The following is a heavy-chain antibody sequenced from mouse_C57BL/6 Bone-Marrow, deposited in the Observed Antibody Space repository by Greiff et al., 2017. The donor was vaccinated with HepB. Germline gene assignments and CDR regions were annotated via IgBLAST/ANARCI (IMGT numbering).Heavy chain of an antibody. CDR1: GFTFSDYY. CDR2: ISNGGGST. J-gene: IGHJ3*01. D-gene: IGHD1-1*01. CDR3: ARGGTTVVATPGFAY. V-gene: IGHV5-12*01. Sequence: EVKLMESGGGLVQPGGSLKLSCAASGFTFSDYYMYWVRQTPEKRLEWVAYISNGGGSTYYPDTVKGRFTISRDNAKNTLYLQMSRLKSEDKAMYYCARGGTTVVATPGFAYWGQGTLVTVSA.